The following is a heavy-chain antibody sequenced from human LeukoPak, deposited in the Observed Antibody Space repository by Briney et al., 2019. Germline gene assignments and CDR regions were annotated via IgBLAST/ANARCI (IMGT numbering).Heavy chain of an antibody. V-gene: IGHV3-33*01. J-gene: IGHJ4*02. D-gene: IGHD2-2*01. CDR3: ASAHCSSTSCLFDY. Sequence: PGRSLRLSCTASGFNFGIYGMHWVRQAPGKGLEWVAVMWDDGTNEYYVESVKGRFTISRDNGKRTLYLQMNSLRVEDTAVYYCASAHCSSTSCLFDYWGQGTLVTVSS. CDR2: MWDDGTNE. CDR1: GFNFGIYG.